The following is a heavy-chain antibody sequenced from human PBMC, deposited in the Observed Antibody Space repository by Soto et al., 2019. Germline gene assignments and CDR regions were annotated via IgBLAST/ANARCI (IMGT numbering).Heavy chain of an antibody. Sequence: GGSLRLSCAASGFTFSSYEMNWVRQAPGKGLEWVSYISSSGSTIYYADSVKGRFTISRDNAKNSLYLQMNSLRAEDTAVYYCARYPQYCSGGSCSFDYWGQGTLVTVSS. CDR3: ARYPQYCSGGSCSFDY. D-gene: IGHD2-15*01. V-gene: IGHV3-48*03. CDR1: GFTFSSYE. J-gene: IGHJ4*02. CDR2: ISSSGSTI.